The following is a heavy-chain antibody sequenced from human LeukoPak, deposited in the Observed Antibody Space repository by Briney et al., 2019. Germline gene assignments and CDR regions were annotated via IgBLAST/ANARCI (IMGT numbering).Heavy chain of an antibody. CDR1: GYTFTGYY. D-gene: IGHD4-11*01. V-gene: IGHV1-2*02. CDR3: AVTTVTTVGYFQH. Sequence: ASVKVSCKASGYTFTGYYMHWVRQAPGQGLEWMGWINPNSGGTNYAQKFRGRVTMTRDTSISTAYMELSRLRSDDTAVYYCAVTTVTTVGYFQHWGQGTLVTVSS. CDR2: INPNSGGT. J-gene: IGHJ1*01.